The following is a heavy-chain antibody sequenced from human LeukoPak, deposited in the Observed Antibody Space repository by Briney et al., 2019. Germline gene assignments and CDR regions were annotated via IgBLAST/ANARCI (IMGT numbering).Heavy chain of an antibody. V-gene: IGHV1-3*01. CDR3: ARERYHNGRAFDY. D-gene: IGHD1-1*01. J-gene: IGHJ4*02. Sequence: GASVKVSCKASGYTFTSYAMHWVRQAPGQRLEWMGWINAGNGNTKYSQKFQGRVTITRDTSASTAYMELSSPRSEDTAVYYCARERYHNGRAFDYWGQGTLVTVSS. CDR1: GYTFTSYA. CDR2: INAGNGNT.